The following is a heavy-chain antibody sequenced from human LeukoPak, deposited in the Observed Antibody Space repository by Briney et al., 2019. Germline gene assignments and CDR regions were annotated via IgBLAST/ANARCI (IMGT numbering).Heavy chain of an antibody. V-gene: IGHV3-66*01. CDR1: GFTVSSNY. CDR3: ARAGMYYYDGSGYLDY. Sequence: GGSLRLSCAASGFTVSSNYMSWVRQAPGKGLEWVSVIYSGGSTYYADSVKGRFTISRDNSKNTLYLQMNSLRAEDTAVYYCARAGMYYYDGSGYLDYWGQGTLVTVSS. J-gene: IGHJ4*02. D-gene: IGHD3-22*01. CDR2: IYSGGST.